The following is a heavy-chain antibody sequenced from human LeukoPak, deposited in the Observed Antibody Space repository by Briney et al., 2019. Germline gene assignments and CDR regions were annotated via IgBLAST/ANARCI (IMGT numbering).Heavy chain of an antibody. CDR2: IIPIFGTA. D-gene: IGHD3-22*01. J-gene: IGHJ5*02. V-gene: IGHV1-69*13. Sequence: SVKVSCKASGGTFSSYAISWVRQAPGQGLEWMGGIIPIFGTANYAQKFQGRVTITADESTSTAYMELSSLRSEDTAVYYCASGAHSSGPPGRFDPWGQGTLVTVSS. CDR3: ASGAHSSGPPGRFDP. CDR1: GGTFSSYA.